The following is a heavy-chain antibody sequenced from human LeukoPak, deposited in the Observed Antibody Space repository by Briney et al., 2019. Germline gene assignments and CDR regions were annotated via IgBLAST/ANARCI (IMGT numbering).Heavy chain of an antibody. Sequence: GGSLRLSCAASGFTFSSYAMSWVRQAPGKGLEWVSAISGSGGSTYYADSVKGRFTISRDNSKNTLYLQMNSLRAEDTAVYYCARGSRSDSGYYYYFDYWGQGTLVTVSS. CDR1: GFTFSSYA. D-gene: IGHD3-22*01. V-gene: IGHV3-23*01. J-gene: IGHJ4*02. CDR2: ISGSGGST. CDR3: ARGSRSDSGYYYYFDY.